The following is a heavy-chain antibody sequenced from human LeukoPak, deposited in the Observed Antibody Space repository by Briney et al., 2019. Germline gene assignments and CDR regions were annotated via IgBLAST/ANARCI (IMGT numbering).Heavy chain of an antibody. CDR2: ISPTGTFT. CDR3: ARDTSARDEAWWFDP. J-gene: IGHJ5*02. D-gene: IGHD5-24*01. Sequence: GASVKASCKAFGYTFTNNFMHWVRQVPGQGPEWMGLISPTGTFTAYAQNFQGRVTLTRDLSTSTDYLELRSLRSEDTAVYYCARDTSARDEAWWFDPWGQGTLVTVSS. CDR1: GYTFTNNF. V-gene: IGHV1-46*01.